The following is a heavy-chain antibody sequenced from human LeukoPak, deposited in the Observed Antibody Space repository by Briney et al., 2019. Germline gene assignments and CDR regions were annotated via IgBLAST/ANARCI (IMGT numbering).Heavy chain of an antibody. D-gene: IGHD7-27*01. CDR2: IGNNGGGI. J-gene: IGHJ4*02. V-gene: IGHV3-23*01. CDR1: GFTFSTYT. Sequence: PGGSLRLSCAASGFTFSTYTMYWVRHPPGKRLEWVSIIGNNGGGIHYADSVRGRFTISRDNSRNALYLQMNSLRVEDTAVYYCAIDPNWGTHSWGQGVLVTVSS. CDR3: AIDPNWGTHS.